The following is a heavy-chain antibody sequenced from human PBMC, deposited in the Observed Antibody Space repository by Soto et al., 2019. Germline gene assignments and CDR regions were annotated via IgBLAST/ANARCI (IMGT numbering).Heavy chain of an antibody. V-gene: IGHV3-48*01. CDR2: ISSSSSTI. J-gene: IGHJ5*02. D-gene: IGHD6-13*01. Sequence: EVQLVESGGGLVQPGGSLRLACSASGFTFSSYSMNWVRQAPGKGLEWGSYISSSSSTIYYAHSVKGRFTISRDNAKNSLSLQMNSLRAEDTAVYYCARHPERIAEIGWFDPWGQGTLVTVSS. CDR1: GFTFSSYS. CDR3: ARHPERIAEIGWFDP.